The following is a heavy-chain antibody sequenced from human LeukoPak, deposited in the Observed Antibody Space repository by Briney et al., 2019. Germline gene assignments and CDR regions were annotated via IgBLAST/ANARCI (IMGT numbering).Heavy chain of an antibody. Sequence: SETLSLTCAVYGGSFSGYYWSWIRQPPGKGLEWIGYIYYSGSTNYNPSLKSRVTISVDTSKNQFSLKLSSVTAADTAVYYCARDSDLGAHWGQGTLVTVSS. CDR2: IYYSGST. V-gene: IGHV4-59*01. CDR3: ARDSDLGAH. J-gene: IGHJ4*02. CDR1: GGSFSGYY.